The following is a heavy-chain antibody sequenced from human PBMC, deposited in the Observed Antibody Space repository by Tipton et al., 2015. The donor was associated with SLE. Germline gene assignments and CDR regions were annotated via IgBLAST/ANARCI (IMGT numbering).Heavy chain of an antibody. J-gene: IGHJ4*02. D-gene: IGHD3-16*02. V-gene: IGHV4-34*01. CDR2: SNPSGST. CDR3: AGGSRSPVYF. Sequence: TLSLTCAVYGGSSSGYYWSWIRQPPGKGLVWIGESNPSGSTNYNPSLKSRVTISVDTSKNQLSLKLTSVTAADTAMYYCAGGSRSPVYFWGQGRLVTVSS. CDR1: GGSSSGYY.